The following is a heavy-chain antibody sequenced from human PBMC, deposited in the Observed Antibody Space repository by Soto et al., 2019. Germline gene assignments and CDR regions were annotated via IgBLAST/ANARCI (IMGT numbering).Heavy chain of an antibody. Sequence: ASVKVSCKTSGFTFSKYYMHWLRQVPGQGLEWVGVINPSGRTTSYAQKFLGRVTVTRDASTATVYLELNSLRSGDTAGYYCARDLDVTTVTTSFDSWGQGTLGT. J-gene: IGHJ4*02. V-gene: IGHV1-46*01. CDR1: GFTFSKYY. CDR3: ARDLDVTTVTTSFDS. CDR2: INPSGRTT. D-gene: IGHD4-17*01.